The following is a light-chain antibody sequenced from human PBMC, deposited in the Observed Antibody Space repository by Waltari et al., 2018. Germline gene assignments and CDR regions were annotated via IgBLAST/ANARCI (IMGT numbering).Light chain of an antibody. CDR1: SSDVGGYNY. CDR3: SSYAGSNIV. J-gene: IGLJ2*01. V-gene: IGLV2-8*01. CDR2: EVS. Sequence: QSALTQPPSASGSPGQSVTIPCTGTSSDVGGYNYVSWYQQHPGKAPKLMIYEVSTRPSGVPDRFSGSKSGNTASLTVSGLQAEDEADYYCSSYAGSNIVFGGGTKLTVL.